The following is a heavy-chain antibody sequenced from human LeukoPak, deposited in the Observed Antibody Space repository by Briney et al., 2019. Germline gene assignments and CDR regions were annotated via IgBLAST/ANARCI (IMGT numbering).Heavy chain of an antibody. CDR3: ARDGYDYGDTNWFDP. V-gene: IGHV1-2*02. CDR2: INPNSGGT. CDR1: GYTFTGYY. Sequence: ASVKVSCKASGYTFTGYYMHWVRQAPGQGLEWMGWINPNSGGTNCAQKFQGRVTMTRDTSISTAYMELSRRRADDTAVYYCARDGYDYGDTNWFDPWGQGTLVTVS. D-gene: IGHD4-17*01. J-gene: IGHJ5*02.